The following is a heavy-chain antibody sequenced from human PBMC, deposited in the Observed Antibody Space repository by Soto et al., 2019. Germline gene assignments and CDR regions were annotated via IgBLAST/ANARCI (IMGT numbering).Heavy chain of an antibody. Sequence: SETLSLTCAVYGGSFSGYYWTLIRQPPGTGLEWIGEINHSGSTNYNPSLKSRVTISVDTSKNQFSLKLSSVTAADTAVYYCARSVVVVAAGSDSWFDPWGQG. CDR1: GGSFSGYY. CDR3: ARSVVVVAAGSDSWFDP. CDR2: INHSGST. J-gene: IGHJ5*02. D-gene: IGHD2-15*01. V-gene: IGHV4-34*01.